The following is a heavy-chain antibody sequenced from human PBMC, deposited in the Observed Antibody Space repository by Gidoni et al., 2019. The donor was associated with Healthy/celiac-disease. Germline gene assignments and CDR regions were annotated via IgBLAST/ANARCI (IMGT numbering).Heavy chain of an antibody. Sequence: QVQLVESGGGVVQPGRSLRLSGAASGFACSSYGMHWVRQAPGKGLVWVAVIWYDGINKYYADSVKGRFTISRDNSKNTLYLQMNSLRAEDTAVYYCARRLTYYYGMDVWGQGTTVTVSS. CDR2: IWYDGINK. CDR1: GFACSSYG. CDR3: ARRLTYYYGMDV. V-gene: IGHV3-33*01. J-gene: IGHJ6*02.